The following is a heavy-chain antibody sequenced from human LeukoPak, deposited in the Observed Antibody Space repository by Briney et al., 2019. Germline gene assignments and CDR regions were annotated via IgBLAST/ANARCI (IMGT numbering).Heavy chain of an antibody. V-gene: IGHV3-48*01. CDR3: ARGRYSSSSGDFDY. J-gene: IGHJ4*02. CDR2: ISSSSSTI. Sequence: GGSLRLSCAASGFAFSSYSMNWVRQAPGKGLEWVSYISSSSSTIYYADSVKGRFTISRDNAKNSLYLQMNSLRAEDTAVYYCARGRYSSSSGDFDYWGQGTLVTVSS. CDR1: GFAFSSYS. D-gene: IGHD6-6*01.